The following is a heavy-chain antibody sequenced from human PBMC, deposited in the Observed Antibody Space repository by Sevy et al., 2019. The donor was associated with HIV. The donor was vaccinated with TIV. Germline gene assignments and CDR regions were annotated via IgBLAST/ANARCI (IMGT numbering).Heavy chain of an antibody. Sequence: GGSLRLSCAASGFTFSSYAMSWVRQAPGKGLEWVSAISGGGSNTYYADSLQGRFTISRDDSKNTLYLQMNSLRAEDTAVYHCAKDRGDCITTSCYLDYWGQGTLVTVSS. CDR1: GFTFSSYA. V-gene: IGHV3-23*01. CDR2: ISGGGSNT. D-gene: IGHD2-2*01. J-gene: IGHJ4*02. CDR3: AKDRGDCITTSCYLDY.